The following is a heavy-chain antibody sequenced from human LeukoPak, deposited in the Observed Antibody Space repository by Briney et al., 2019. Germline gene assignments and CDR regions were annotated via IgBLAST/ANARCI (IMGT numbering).Heavy chain of an antibody. CDR2: IYYSGST. J-gene: IGHJ4*02. D-gene: IGHD4-17*01. V-gene: IGHV4-39*07. CDR3: ARGLSIRADGDYESLGDY. Sequence: SETLSLTCTVSGGSISSSSYYWGWIRQPPGKGLEWIGSIYYSGSTNYNPSLKSRVTISVDTSKNQFSLKLSSVTAADTAVYYCARGLSIRADGDYESLGDYWGQGTLVTVSS. CDR1: GGSISSSSYY.